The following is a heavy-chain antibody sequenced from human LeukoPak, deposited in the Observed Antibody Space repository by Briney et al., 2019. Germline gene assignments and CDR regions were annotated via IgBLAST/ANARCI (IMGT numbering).Heavy chain of an antibody. V-gene: IGHV3-23*01. D-gene: IGHD4-17*01. J-gene: IGHJ4*02. CDR3: AKRRTTVITMDYFDY. CDR1: GFTFSSLD. CDR2: ISGGTGTP. Sequence: GGSLRLSCTASGFTFSSLDMSWVRQAPGKGLEWVSGISGGTGTPFYADSVKGRFTISRDNSKNTLYLQMSSLRGEDTAVYFCAKRRTTVITMDYFDYWGQGTLVTVSS.